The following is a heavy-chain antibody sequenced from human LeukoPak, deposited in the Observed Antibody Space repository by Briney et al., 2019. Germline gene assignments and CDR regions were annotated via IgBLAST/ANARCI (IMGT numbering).Heavy chain of an antibody. CDR1: GGSISSYY. J-gene: IGHJ6*02. CDR2: IYYSGST. D-gene: IGHD6-13*01. CDR3: ARLGGSSWYEGFYYYGMDV. V-gene: IGHV4-59*08. Sequence: PSETLSHTCTVSGGSISSYYWSWIRQPPGKGLEWIGYIYYSGSTNYNPSLKSRVTISVDTSKNQFSLKLSSVTAADTAVYYCARLGGSSWYEGFYYYGMDVWGQGTTVTVSS.